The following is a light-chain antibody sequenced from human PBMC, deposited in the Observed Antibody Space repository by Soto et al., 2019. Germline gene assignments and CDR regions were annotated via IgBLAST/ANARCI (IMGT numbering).Light chain of an antibody. CDR1: QSVSSSY. CDR2: GAS. Sequence: EIVLTQSPGTLSLSPGERATLSCRASQSVSSSYLAWYQQKPGQAPRLLIYGASSRATGIADRFSGSGSGTDFTLTIGRLEPEDLAVYYCHQYGFSPRTFGQGTKVEIK. V-gene: IGKV3-20*01. J-gene: IGKJ1*01. CDR3: HQYGFSPRT.